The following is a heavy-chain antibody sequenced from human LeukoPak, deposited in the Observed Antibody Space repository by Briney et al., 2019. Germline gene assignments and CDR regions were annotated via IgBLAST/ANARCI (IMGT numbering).Heavy chain of an antibody. Sequence: ASVKVSCKASGYTFTSYDINWVRQATGQGLEWMGWMNPNSGNTGYAQKFQGRVTMTRNTSISTAYMELSSLRSEDTAVYYCARVTAIYCSGGNCYLRYWGQGTLVTVSS. CDR2: MNPNSGNT. V-gene: IGHV1-8*01. CDR3: ARVTAIYCSGGNCYLRY. D-gene: IGHD2-15*01. J-gene: IGHJ4*02. CDR1: GYTFTSYD.